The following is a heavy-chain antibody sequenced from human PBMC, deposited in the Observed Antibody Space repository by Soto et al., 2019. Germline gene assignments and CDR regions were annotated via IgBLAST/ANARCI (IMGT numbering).Heavy chain of an antibody. D-gene: IGHD5-12*01. CDR1: GFTFSSYA. CDR2: ISYDGSNK. V-gene: IGHV3-30-3*01. CDR3: ARDPSIVATLPEFDY. Sequence: PGGSLRLSCAASGFTFSSYAMHWVRQAPGKGLEWVAVISYDGSNKYYADSVKGRFTISRDNSKNTLYLQMNSLRAEDTAVYYCARDPSIVATLPEFDYWGQGTLVTGSS. J-gene: IGHJ4*02.